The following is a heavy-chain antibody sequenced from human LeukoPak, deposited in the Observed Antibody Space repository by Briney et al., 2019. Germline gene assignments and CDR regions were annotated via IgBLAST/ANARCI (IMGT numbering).Heavy chain of an antibody. CDR1: DFTFSNYA. Sequence: QPGGSLRLSCAASDFTFSNYAMSWVRQAPGKGLEWVSGISGTGGGTFYADSVKGRFTISRDNSKNTVFLQMNSLRVGDTAVYYCAKDGHYDSSGYYYFASWGQGTLVTVSS. D-gene: IGHD3-22*01. J-gene: IGHJ4*02. CDR2: ISGTGGGT. V-gene: IGHV3-23*01. CDR3: AKDGHYDSSGYYYFAS.